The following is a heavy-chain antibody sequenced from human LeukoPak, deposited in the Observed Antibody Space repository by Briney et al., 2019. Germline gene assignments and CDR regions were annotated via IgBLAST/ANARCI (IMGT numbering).Heavy chain of an antibody. CDR3: TRGCGGDCYLFDY. D-gene: IGHD2-21*02. CDR2: IRSNTYGGTT. Sequence: PGGSLRLSCTASGFSFGDFSTSWFRQAPGRGQEWVGFIRSNTYGGTTEFAASVKGRFTFSRDDSRSIAYLQMNSLKTEDTAVYYCTRGCGGDCYLFDYWGQGTLVTVSS. J-gene: IGHJ4*02. V-gene: IGHV3-49*03. CDR1: GFSFGDFS.